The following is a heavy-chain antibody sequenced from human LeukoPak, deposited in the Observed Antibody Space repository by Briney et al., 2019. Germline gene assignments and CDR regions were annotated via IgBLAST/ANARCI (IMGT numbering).Heavy chain of an antibody. CDR2: IIPIFGTA. J-gene: IGHJ4*02. D-gene: IGHD5-12*01. CDR3: ARKSGYDQYFDY. CDR1: GDTFSSYA. V-gene: IGHV1-69*06. Sequence: ASVKVSCKASGDTFSSYAISWVRQAPGQGLEWMGGIIPIFGTANYAQKFQGRVTITADKSTSTAYMELSSLRFEDTAVYYCARKSGYDQYFDYWGQGALVTVSS.